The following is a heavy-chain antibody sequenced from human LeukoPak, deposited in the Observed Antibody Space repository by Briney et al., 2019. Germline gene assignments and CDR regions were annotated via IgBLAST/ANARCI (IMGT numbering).Heavy chain of an antibody. V-gene: IGHV3-48*01. CDR3: AREFPGIDY. CDR1: GFTFSSYS. J-gene: IGHJ4*02. CDR2: ISSSSSTI. Sequence: GGSLRLSCAASGFTFSSYSMNWVRQAPGKGLEWVSYISSSSSTIYYADSVKGRFTISRDNAKNSLYLQMNSLGAEDTAVYYCAREFPGIDYWGQGTLVTVSS. D-gene: IGHD3-10*01.